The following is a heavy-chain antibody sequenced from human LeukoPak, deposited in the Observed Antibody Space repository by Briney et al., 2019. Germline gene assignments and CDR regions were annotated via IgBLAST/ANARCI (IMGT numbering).Heavy chain of an antibody. V-gene: IGHV1-2*02. D-gene: IGHD2-15*01. CDR3: ARPACSGGSCYRPFDS. Sequence: ASVKVSCKASGYTFTGYYMHWVRQAPGQGLEWMGWVNPTSGGTNYAQKLQGRVTMTTDTSTSTAYMELSSLRSEDTAVYYCARPACSGGSCYRPFDSWGQGTLVSVSS. CDR1: GYTFTGYY. CDR2: VNPTSGGT. J-gene: IGHJ4*02.